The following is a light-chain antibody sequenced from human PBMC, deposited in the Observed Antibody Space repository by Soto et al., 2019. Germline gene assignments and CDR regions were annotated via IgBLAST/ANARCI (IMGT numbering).Light chain of an antibody. CDR2: DAS. J-gene: IGKJ2*01. CDR1: ESIATW. Sequence: DVHMTQSPSSLSASVGDRVTITCRASESIATWLAWYQQKPGQAPKLLIYDASRLESGVPSRFSGGGSGTEFILTLSGLQPEDFATYYCHQYNSYFGPGTKLEI. CDR3: HQYNSY. V-gene: IGKV1-5*01.